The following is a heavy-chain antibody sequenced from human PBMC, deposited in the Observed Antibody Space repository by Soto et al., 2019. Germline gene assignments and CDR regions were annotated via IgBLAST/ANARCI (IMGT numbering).Heavy chain of an antibody. V-gene: IGHV3-23*01. CDR2: ISGSGGST. Sequence: GGSLRLSCAASGFTFSSYAVSWVRQAPGKGLEWVSAISGSGGSTYYTDSVKGRFTISRDNSKNTLYLQMNSLRAEDTAVYYCAKDREYSSSVIDYWGQGTLVTVS. J-gene: IGHJ4*02. CDR1: GFTFSSYA. D-gene: IGHD6-13*01. CDR3: AKDREYSSSVIDY.